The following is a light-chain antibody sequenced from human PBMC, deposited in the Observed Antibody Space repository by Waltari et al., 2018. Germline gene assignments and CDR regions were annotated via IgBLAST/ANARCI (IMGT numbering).Light chain of an antibody. V-gene: IGLV2-23*02. Sequence: QSALTQPAAVSGSPGQSATISCTGASSDIGRYDIVSWYQQHPGNAPKLVISDVSKRPAGVADRFSGATAGDTASLTSSGLQFDDEADYYCCSYAGNYVGVFGGGTRLTVL. CDR1: SSDIGRYDI. CDR2: DVS. CDR3: CSYAGNYVGV. J-gene: IGLJ3*02.